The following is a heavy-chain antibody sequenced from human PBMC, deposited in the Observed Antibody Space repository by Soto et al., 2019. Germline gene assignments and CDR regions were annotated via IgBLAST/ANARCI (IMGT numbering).Heavy chain of an antibody. J-gene: IGHJ6*02. CDR1: GYTFTDYA. V-gene: IGHV1-18*04. CDR2: ISPYSGNT. Sequence: QAQLAQSGPELKSPGASVKVSCKASGYTFTDYAISWLRQAPGQGFQWVGWISPYSGNTTSAETLFDRVTLTTDTSTQTAYLELRSLRSDDTAVYYCARDHGLAWAVRPGNYYYAMDVWGQGTTVTVSS. CDR3: ARDHGLAWAVRPGNYYYAMDV. D-gene: IGHD6-6*01.